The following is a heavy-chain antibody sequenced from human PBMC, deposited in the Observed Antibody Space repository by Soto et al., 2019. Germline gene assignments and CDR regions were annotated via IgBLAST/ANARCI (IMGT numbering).Heavy chain of an antibody. V-gene: IGHV3-30-3*01. CDR1: GFTFSSYA. CDR2: ISYDGSNK. D-gene: IGHD3-10*01. J-gene: IGHJ6*02. CDR3: ASSKDYYGSGSYYNPRYYYYYGMDV. Sequence: GGSLRLSCAASGFTFSSYAMHWVRQAPGKGLEWVAVISYDGSNKYYADSVKGRFTISRDNSKNTLYLQMNSLRAEDTAVYYCASSKDYYGSGSYYNPRYYYYYGMDVWGQGTTVTVSS.